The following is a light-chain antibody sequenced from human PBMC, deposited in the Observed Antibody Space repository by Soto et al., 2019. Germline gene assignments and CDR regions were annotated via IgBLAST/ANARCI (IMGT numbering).Light chain of an antibody. Sequence: DIPMTQSPSTLSGSVGDRVTITCRASQTISSWLAWYQQKPGKAPKLLIYNASTLESGVPSRFSGSGSGTEFTLTISSLQPDDFATYYCQHYNSYSEAFGQGTKVELK. CDR2: NAS. CDR3: QHYNSYSEA. V-gene: IGKV1-5*03. J-gene: IGKJ1*01. CDR1: QTISSW.